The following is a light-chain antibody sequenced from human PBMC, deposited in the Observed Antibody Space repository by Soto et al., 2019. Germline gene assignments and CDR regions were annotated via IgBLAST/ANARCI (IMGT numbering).Light chain of an antibody. J-gene: IGKJ1*01. CDR1: QSVGRN. CDR3: QPYNNWPPWT. V-gene: IGKV3-15*01. CDR2: GAS. Sequence: EMVMTQSPVTLSLSPGERATLSCRASQSVGRNLTLYQQKPGQAPRLLIYGASNRSTGAPARFSGSGSGTEFTLTISSLQSEDFAVYYCQPYNNWPPWTFGQGTKVDI.